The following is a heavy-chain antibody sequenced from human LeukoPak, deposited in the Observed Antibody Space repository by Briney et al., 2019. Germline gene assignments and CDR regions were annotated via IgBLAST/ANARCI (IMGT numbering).Heavy chain of an antibody. CDR2: SYYSGNT. J-gene: IGHJ4*02. CDR1: GGSIRTYG. V-gene: IGHV4-59*01. D-gene: IGHD3-10*01. CDR3: ARDGSGRYYFDY. Sequence: SETLSLTCTVSGGSIRTYGWSWIRQPPGKGLEWIGHSYYSGNTDYNPSLKSRVTISVDTSKNQFSLKLTSVTAADTAVYYCARDGSGRYYFDYWGQGTLVTVSS.